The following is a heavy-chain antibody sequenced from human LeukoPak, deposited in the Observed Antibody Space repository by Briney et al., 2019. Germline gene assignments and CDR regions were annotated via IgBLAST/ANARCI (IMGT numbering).Heavy chain of an antibody. Sequence: GGSLRLSCAASGSTFSTHWMSWVRQAPGKGVEWVANILQDENEIYYVASVKGRFPISRDNAKNSLYLQMNSLRAEDTAVYYCTRGGALGCLDHWGQGTLVTVSS. CDR2: ILQDENEI. J-gene: IGHJ4*02. D-gene: IGHD3-16*01. CDR1: GSTFSTHW. CDR3: TRGGALGCLDH. V-gene: IGHV3-7*01.